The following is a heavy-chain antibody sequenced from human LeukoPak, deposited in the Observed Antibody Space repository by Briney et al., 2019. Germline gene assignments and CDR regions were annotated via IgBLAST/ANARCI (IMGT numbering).Heavy chain of an antibody. V-gene: IGHV4-59*01. CDR2: IYYSGSP. CDR3: ARGYSGSYLANSNWYFDL. CDR1: GGSLSNYY. Sequence: KPSENPSLPCPVSGGSLSNYYWSWIRQPPGEGLGWIGYIYYSGSPNYNPSRKSRVTISVDTSKNQFSLKLRSVTAADTAVYYCARGYSGSYLANSNWYFDLWGRGTLVTVSS. D-gene: IGHD1-26*01. J-gene: IGHJ2*01.